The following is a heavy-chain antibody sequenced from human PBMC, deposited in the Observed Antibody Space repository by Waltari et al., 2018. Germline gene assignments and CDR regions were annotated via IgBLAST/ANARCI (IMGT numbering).Heavy chain of an antibody. CDR2: IYHSGST. CDR3: ARADSSGYYYYYYMDV. J-gene: IGHJ6*03. D-gene: IGHD3-22*01. V-gene: IGHV4-38-2*01. Sequence: QVQLQESGPGLVKPSETLSLTCAVSGYSISSGYYWGWIRQPPGKGLEWIGSIYHSGSTYYNPSLKSRVTISVDTSKNQFSLKLSSVTAVDTAVYYCARADSSGYYYYYYMDVWGKGTTVTVSS. CDR1: GYSISSGYY.